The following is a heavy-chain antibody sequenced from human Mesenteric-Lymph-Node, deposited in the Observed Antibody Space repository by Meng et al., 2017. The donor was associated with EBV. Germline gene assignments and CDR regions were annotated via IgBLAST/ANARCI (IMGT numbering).Heavy chain of an antibody. CDR3: ARDDCTGGSCHSFGWFDP. CDR1: RGSISRGAYY. Sequence: QIRESRPGSVHHSPTRSLTCPVSRGSISRGAYYCSCIRQPPGKGLEWIGYIYDSGSTYYNPSLKNRITMSVDTTNNQFSLKLSYVTVADTAVYYCARDDCTGGSCHSFGWFDPWGQGTLVTVSS. CDR2: IYDSGST. V-gene: IGHV4-30-4*01. J-gene: IGHJ5*02. D-gene: IGHD2-15*01.